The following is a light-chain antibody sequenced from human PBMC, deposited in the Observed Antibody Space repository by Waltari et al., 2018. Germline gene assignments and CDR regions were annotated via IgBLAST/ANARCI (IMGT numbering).Light chain of an antibody. J-gene: IGLJ2*01. V-gene: IGLV2-14*03. CDR2: DVS. CDR3: TSQSRDNVVL. CDR1: SSDVGGYNS. Sequence: QSALTQPASVSGSPGQSITISCTGTSSDVGGYNSVSWYQDHPGQAPKVIIYDVSNRTSGISERFSGSKSGITASLTIAGLQAEDVADSYCTSQSRDNVVLFGGGTELTVL.